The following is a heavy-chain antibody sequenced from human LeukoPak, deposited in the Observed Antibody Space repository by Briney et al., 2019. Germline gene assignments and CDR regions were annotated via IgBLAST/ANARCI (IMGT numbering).Heavy chain of an antibody. CDR2: ISYDGSNK. CDR1: RFTFSSYA. J-gene: IGHJ4*02. Sequence: QPGRSLRLSCAASRFTFSSYAMHWVRQAPGKGLEWVAVISYDGSNKYYADSVKGRFTISRDNSKNTLYLQMNSLRAEDTAVYYCAKDHPDDYGDYIDYWGQGTLVTVSS. CDR3: AKDHPDDYGDYIDY. V-gene: IGHV3-30-3*01. D-gene: IGHD4-17*01.